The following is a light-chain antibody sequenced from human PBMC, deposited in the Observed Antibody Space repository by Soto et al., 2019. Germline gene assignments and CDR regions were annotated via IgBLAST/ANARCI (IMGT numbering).Light chain of an antibody. CDR3: GSYTSSNTYV. J-gene: IGLJ1*01. Sequence: QSGRTEPASVSGSPGQSITISCTGTSSDVGGYIYVSWYQQHPGKAPKLMIYEVSNRPSGVSNRFSGSKSSNTASLTISGLQAEDEADYYCGSYTSSNTYVFGTRTKVTV. CDR2: EVS. V-gene: IGLV2-14*01. CDR1: SSDVGGYIY.